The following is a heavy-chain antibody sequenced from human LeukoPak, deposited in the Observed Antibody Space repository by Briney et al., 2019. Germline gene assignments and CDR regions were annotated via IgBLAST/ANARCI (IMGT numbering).Heavy chain of an antibody. CDR3: AQGYSSGWYPN. V-gene: IGHV3-23*01. D-gene: IGHD6-19*01. CDR2: ISVDGEIT. Sequence: GGSLRLSCTVSGFSVSSFGMSWVRQAPGKGLEWNSAISVDGEITWYADSVKGRFIISRDSSKNTLYLRLSSLRAEDTATYYCAQGYSSGWYPNWGQGSLVSVSS. J-gene: IGHJ4*02. CDR1: GFSVSSFG.